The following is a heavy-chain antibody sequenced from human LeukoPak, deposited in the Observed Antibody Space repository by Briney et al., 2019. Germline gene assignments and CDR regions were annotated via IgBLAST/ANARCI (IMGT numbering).Heavy chain of an antibody. CDR3: ARTYDTLAEYFQH. CDR2: INPNSGGT. V-gene: IGHV1-2*02. Sequence: ASVTVSCKASGYTFTGYYMHWVRQAPGQGLEWMGWINPNSGGTNYAQKFQGRVTMTRDTSISTAYMELSRLRSDDTAVYYCARTYDTLAEYFQHWGQGTLVTVSS. D-gene: IGHD3-22*01. J-gene: IGHJ1*01. CDR1: GYTFTGYY.